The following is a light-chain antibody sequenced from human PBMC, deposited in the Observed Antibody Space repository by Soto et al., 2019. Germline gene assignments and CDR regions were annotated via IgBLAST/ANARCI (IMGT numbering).Light chain of an antibody. CDR2: KNN. CDR1: SSNIGSNT. CDR3: SLYTSENTYV. Sequence: QSVLTQPPSASATPGQRVTISCSGSSSNIGSNTVNWYQQLPGTAPKLLIYKNNQRPSGVPDRFSGSKSGTSASLAISGLQSEDEADYYCSLYTSENTYVFGTGTKVTVL. V-gene: IGLV1-44*01. J-gene: IGLJ1*01.